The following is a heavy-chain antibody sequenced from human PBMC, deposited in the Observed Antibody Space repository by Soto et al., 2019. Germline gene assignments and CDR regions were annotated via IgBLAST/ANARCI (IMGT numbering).Heavy chain of an antibody. D-gene: IGHD5-18*01. V-gene: IGHV3-21*01. J-gene: IGHJ5*01. CDR2: ITGSGRHT. CDR3: AREGDSNFCSLDS. Sequence: GGSLRLSCAASGFTFSRHNMHWVRQAPGKGLEWVSSITGSGRHTFYAASVKGRFTISRDNAENSLYLQMNRLRVEDTAVYYCAREGDSNFCSLDSWGQGTLVTVSS. CDR1: GFTFSRHN.